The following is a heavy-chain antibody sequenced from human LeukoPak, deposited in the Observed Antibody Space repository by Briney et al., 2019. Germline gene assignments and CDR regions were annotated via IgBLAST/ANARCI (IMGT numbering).Heavy chain of an antibody. J-gene: IGHJ5*02. V-gene: IGHV4-39*07. CDR3: ARRIWLLLPQNWFDP. D-gene: IGHD3-22*01. CDR2: IYYSGST. CDR1: GGSISSSSYY. Sequence: SETLSLTCTVSGGSISSSSYYWGWIRQPPGKGLEWIGSIYYSGSTYYNPSLKSRVTISVDTSKNQFSLKLSSVTAADTAVYYCARRIWLLLPQNWFDPWGQGTLVTVSS.